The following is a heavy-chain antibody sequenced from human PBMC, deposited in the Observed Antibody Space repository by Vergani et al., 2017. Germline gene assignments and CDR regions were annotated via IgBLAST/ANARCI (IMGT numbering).Heavy chain of an antibody. J-gene: IGHJ3*02. CDR3: AKDANLRLYDRSCYYYGGAFYI. V-gene: IGHV3-23*01. D-gene: IGHD3-22*01. CDR1: GFTFSRYA. Sequence: EVQLLESGGGLVQPGGSLRLSCAASGFTFSRYAMSWVRQAPGKGLEWVSAISGSGCSTYYADAVKGRFTISRDNSKNTRYLQMNSLSAEDTAVYYCAKDANLRLYDRSCYYYGGAFYIWGQGTMVTVSS. CDR2: ISGSGCST.